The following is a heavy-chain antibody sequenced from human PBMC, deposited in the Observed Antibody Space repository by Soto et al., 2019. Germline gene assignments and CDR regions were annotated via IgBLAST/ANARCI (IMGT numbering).Heavy chain of an antibody. CDR2: INPNSGGT. CDR3: ARGDYDFWSGYYALRGDYYYYGMDV. D-gene: IGHD3-3*01. Sequence: ASVKVSCKASGYTFTGYYMHWVRQAPGQGXEWMGWINPNSGGTNYAQKFQGWVTMTRDTSISTAYMELSRLRSDDTAVYYCARGDYDFWSGYYALRGDYYYYGMDVWGQGTTVTVSS. J-gene: IGHJ6*02. V-gene: IGHV1-2*04. CDR1: GYTFTGYY.